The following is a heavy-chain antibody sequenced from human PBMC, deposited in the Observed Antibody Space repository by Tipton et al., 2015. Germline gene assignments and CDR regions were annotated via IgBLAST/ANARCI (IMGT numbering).Heavy chain of an antibody. Sequence: SLRLSCTASGFTFFIYAMTWVRQAPGKGLEWVSAISGSGGSRYYADSVKGRFTISRDNSKNTLYLQMNSLRAEDTAVYYCAKVGLIQLWFYYFDYWGQGTLVTVSS. CDR3: AKVGLIQLWFYYFDY. V-gene: IGHV3-23*01. CDR1: GFTFFIYA. D-gene: IGHD5-18*01. CDR2: ISGSGGSR. J-gene: IGHJ4*02.